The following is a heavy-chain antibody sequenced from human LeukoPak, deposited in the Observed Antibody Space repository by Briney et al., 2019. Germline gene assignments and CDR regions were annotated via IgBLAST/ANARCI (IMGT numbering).Heavy chain of an antibody. CDR3: SSGLSVLRSNNTPVDY. D-gene: IGHD4-17*01. J-gene: IGHJ4*02. CDR2: IRSKANNYAT. V-gene: IGHV3-73*01. Sequence: GGSLRLSCAASGFTFSGSAMHWVRQASGKGLEWVGRIRSKANNYATAYAASVKGRFTISRDDSKNTAYLQMNSLKTGDTAVYFCSSGLSVLRSNNTPVDYWGQGTLVTVSA. CDR1: GFTFSGSA.